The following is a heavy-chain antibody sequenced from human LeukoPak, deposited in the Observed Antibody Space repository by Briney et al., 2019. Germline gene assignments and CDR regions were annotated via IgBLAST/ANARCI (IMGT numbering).Heavy chain of an antibody. Sequence: SQTLSLTCTVSGGSISSGDYYWSWIRQPPGKGLEWIGYIYYSGSTYYSPSLKSRVTISVDTSKNQFSLKLSSVTAADTAVYYCARGYSYGLGGDYYFDYWGQGTLVTVSS. CDR1: GGSISSGDYY. CDR3: ARGYSYGLGGDYYFDY. V-gene: IGHV4-30-4*01. D-gene: IGHD5-18*01. J-gene: IGHJ4*02. CDR2: IYYSGST.